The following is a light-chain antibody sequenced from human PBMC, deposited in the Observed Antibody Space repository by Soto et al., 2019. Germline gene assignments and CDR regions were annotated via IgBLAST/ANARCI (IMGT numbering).Light chain of an antibody. CDR3: KHNYNTPIT. Sequence: DIKMTQSPSALSPFVGDIINSTCRASRIIDTYVDWYQQKPGKAPDLLIYLASTLQVGVPSRFSGSGSGTDFTLNISGLQPEEVATYYCKHNYNTPITFGQGTRGEIK. CDR2: LAS. CDR1: RIIDTY. V-gene: IGKV1-39*01. J-gene: IGKJ5*01.